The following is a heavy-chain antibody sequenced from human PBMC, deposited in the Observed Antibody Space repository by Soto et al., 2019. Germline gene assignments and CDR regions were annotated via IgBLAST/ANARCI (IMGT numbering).Heavy chain of an antibody. V-gene: IGHV4-61*01. D-gene: IGHD3-3*02. CDR3: ARDHFWSGYYHFDY. CDR1: GVSVSSGIYY. Sequence: SETLSLTCTVSGVSVSSGIYYWSWIRQPPGKGLEWIGYIYYSGSTNYNPSLKSRVTISVDTSKNQFSLKLSSVTAADTAVYYCARDHFWSGYYHFDYWGQGTLVTVSS. J-gene: IGHJ4*02. CDR2: IYYSGST.